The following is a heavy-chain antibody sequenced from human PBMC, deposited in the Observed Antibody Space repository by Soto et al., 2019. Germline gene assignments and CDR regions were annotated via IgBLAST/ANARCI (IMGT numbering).Heavy chain of an antibody. D-gene: IGHD3-10*01. CDR2: INHSGST. CDR3: ARGVDYYGSGSPMFFFDY. V-gene: IGHV4-34*01. J-gene: IGHJ4*02. Sequence: PTETLSLTCALYGGSFSGYYWSWIRQPPGKGLEWIGEINHSGSTNYNPSLKSRVTISVDTSKNQFSLKLSSVTAADTAVYYCARGVDYYGSGSPMFFFDYWGQGTLVTSPQ. CDR1: GGSFSGYY.